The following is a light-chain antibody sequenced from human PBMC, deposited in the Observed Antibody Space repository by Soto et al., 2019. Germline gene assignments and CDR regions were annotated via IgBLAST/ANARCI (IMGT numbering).Light chain of an antibody. CDR1: SSDFGIYNS. Sequence: QSALTQPASVPGSPGQSITLLCTGTSSDFGIYNSVSWYQQHPGKAPKLMIHDVSNRPSGVSSRFSGSRSGNTASLTISGLQAEDEADYYCSSFTSSSSYVFGPGTKATVL. CDR3: SSFTSSSSYV. V-gene: IGLV2-14*01. CDR2: DVS. J-gene: IGLJ1*01.